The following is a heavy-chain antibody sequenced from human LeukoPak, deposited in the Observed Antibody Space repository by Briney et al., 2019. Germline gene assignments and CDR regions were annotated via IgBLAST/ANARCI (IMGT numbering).Heavy chain of an antibody. Sequence: GGSPKLSRAAPGFTFSVSIICWVRQSSGKGLEWGGQIDKKDKGVATATAYAASVKGRFTISRDDSINTAYLQMKRLKTEDTALYYCTRDSGTYNWFDPWGQGTLVTVSS. CDR1: GFTFSVSI. CDR2: IDKKDKGVATAT. V-gene: IGHV3-73*01. D-gene: IGHD1-26*01. J-gene: IGHJ5*02. CDR3: TRDSGTYNWFDP.